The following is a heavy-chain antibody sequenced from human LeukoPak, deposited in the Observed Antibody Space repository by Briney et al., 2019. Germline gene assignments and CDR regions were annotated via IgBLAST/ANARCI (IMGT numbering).Heavy chain of an antibody. CDR2: INPNTGGS. CDR3: ATLVSGIDY. Sequence: ASVRVSCKASGYTFTGYYMHWVRQAPGQGLEWLGRINPNTGGSDYAQKFQGRVTMTSDTSTSTAYMELSRLNSNDTAVYYCATLVSGIDYWGQGTLVTVSS. V-gene: IGHV1-2*06. J-gene: IGHJ4*02. D-gene: IGHD1-26*01. CDR1: GYTFTGYY.